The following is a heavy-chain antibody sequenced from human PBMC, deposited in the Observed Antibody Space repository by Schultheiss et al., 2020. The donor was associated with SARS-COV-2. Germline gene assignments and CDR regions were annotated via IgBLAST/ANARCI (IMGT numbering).Heavy chain of an antibody. CDR3: ARGDFWSGYGVGWAGDYYYMDV. J-gene: IGHJ6*03. CDR1: GYTFTSYG. Sequence: ASVKVSCKASGYTFTSYGISWVRQAPGQGLEWMGWISAYNGNTNYAQKLQGRVTMTTDTSTSTAYMELSRLRSDDTAVYYCARGDFWSGYGVGWAGDYYYMDVWGKGTTVTVSS. V-gene: IGHV1-18*01. CDR2: ISAYNGNT. D-gene: IGHD3-3*01.